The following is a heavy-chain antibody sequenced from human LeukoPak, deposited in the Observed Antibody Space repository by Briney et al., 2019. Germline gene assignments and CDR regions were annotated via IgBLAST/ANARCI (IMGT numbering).Heavy chain of an antibody. V-gene: IGHV3-66*01. CDR1: GFTVSSNY. Sequence: GGSLRLSCAASGFTVSSNYMSWVRQAPGKGLEWVSVIYSGGSTYYADSVKGRFTISRDNSKNTLYPQMNSLRAEDTAVYYCARAAGNYYDSSGYFRLEYYFDYWGQGTLVTVSS. J-gene: IGHJ4*02. CDR2: IYSGGST. D-gene: IGHD3-22*01. CDR3: ARAAGNYYDSSGYFRLEYYFDY.